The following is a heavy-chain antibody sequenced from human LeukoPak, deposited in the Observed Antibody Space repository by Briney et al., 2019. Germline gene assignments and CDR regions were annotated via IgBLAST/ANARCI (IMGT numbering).Heavy chain of an antibody. CDR3: TRGRRLDNAPTAPCEY. D-gene: IGHD2-2*03. J-gene: IGHJ4*02. V-gene: IGHV1-2*02. CDR1: GYIFTGYY. CDR2: INPNSGDT. Sequence: GASAKVSCKAYGYIFTGYYMHWVRQAPGQGLEWMGWINPNSGDTDYAQKFQGRVTMTRDTSIRTVYMELSSLKSDDTAVYYCTRGRRLDNAPTAPCEYWGQGTLVTVSS.